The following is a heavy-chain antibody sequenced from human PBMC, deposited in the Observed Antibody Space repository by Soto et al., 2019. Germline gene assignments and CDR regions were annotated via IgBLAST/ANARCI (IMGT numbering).Heavy chain of an antibody. CDR1: GGSFSGYY. CDR3: ARNRKRVMAVYYYYGMDV. V-gene: IGHV4-34*01. D-gene: IGHD2-21*01. Sequence: SETLSFTCAVYGGSFSGYYWSWIRQPPGKGLEWIGEINHSGSTNYNPSLKSRVTISVDTSKNQFSLKLSSVTAADTAVYYCARNRKRVMAVYYYYGMDVWGQGTTVTVSS. CDR2: INHSGST. J-gene: IGHJ6*02.